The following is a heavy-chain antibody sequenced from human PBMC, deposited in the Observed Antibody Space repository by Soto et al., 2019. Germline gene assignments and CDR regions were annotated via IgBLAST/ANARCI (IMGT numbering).Heavy chain of an antibody. CDR2: IYYSGST. V-gene: IGHV4-59*01. CDR1: GGSISGYY. D-gene: IGHD6-6*01. J-gene: IGHJ4*02. CDR3: AKVRDDHSYFFDY. Sequence: SETLSLTCTVSGGSISGYYWSWIRQPPGKGLEWIGYIYYSGSTTHNPSLKSPVTISVDTSRNQFSLKLSSVTAADTAVYYCAKVRDDHSYFFDYWGQGTLVTVSS.